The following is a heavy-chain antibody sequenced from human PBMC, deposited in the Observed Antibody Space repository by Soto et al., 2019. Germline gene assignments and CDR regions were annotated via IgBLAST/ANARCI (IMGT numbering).Heavy chain of an antibody. Sequence: EVQLVESGGGLSNLGGSWSFPCEPSGFPFSSFGWGWAPRAPGKGLEWVAHIKGDGSGIEFVDSVKGRFTISRDNAKNSLFMQMTSLRADDTAVYYCARGHYGLDVWGQGTTVIVSS. V-gene: IGHV3-7*05. CDR3: ARGHYGLDV. CDR2: IKGDGSGI. J-gene: IGHJ6*02. CDR1: GFPFSSFG.